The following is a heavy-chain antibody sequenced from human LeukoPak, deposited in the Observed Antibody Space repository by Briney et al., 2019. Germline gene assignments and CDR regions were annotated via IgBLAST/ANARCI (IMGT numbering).Heavy chain of an antibody. CDR3: ARALDAFDI. Sequence: SETLSLTCAVYGGSFSGYYWSWIRQPPGKGLEWMGEINHSGSTNYNPSLKSRVTISLDKSKNQVSLKLNSVTAADTAVYYCARALDAFDIWGQGTMVTVSS. CDR2: INHSGST. J-gene: IGHJ3*02. CDR1: GGSFSGYY. V-gene: IGHV4-34*01.